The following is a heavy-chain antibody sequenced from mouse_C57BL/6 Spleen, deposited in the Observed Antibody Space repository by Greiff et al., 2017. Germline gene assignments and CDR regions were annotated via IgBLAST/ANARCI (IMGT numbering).Heavy chain of an antibody. CDR2: IYPGDGDT. V-gene: IGHV1-82*01. CDR1: GYAFSSSW. D-gene: IGHD2-4*01. J-gene: IGHJ3*01. Sequence: QVQLQQSGPELVKPGASVKISCKASGYAFSSSWMNWVKQRPGKGLEWIGRIYPGDGDTNYNGKFKGKATLTADKSSSTAYMQLSSLTSEDSAVYFCARLDDYEFAYWGQGTLVTVSA. CDR3: ARLDDYEFAY.